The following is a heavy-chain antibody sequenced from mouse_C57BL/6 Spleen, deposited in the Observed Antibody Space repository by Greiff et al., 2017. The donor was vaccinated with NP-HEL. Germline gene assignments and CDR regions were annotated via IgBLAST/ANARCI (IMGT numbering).Heavy chain of an antibody. J-gene: IGHJ1*03. CDR3: ARFTTVVARYCDV. D-gene: IGHD1-1*01. CDR1: GYTFTSYW. V-gene: IGHV1-61*01. Sequence: QVQLQQPGAELVRPGSSVKLSCKASGYTFTSYWMDWVQQRPGQGLEWIGNIYPSDSETHYNQKFKDKATLTVDKSSSTAYMQLSSLTSEDSAVYYCARFTTVVARYCDVWGTGTTVTVSS. CDR2: IYPSDSET.